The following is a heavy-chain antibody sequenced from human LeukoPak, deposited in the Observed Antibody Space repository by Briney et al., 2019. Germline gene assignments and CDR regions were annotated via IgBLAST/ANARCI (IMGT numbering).Heavy chain of an antibody. Sequence: PSETLSLTCTVSGGSISGSSYYWSWIRQPPGRGLEWIAYIHYSGSAAYNPSLKSRVTISRDMSTNQFSLKMTSVTAADTAVYFCARDMGAPDYGSYSVDYWGQGTLVTVSS. J-gene: IGHJ4*02. CDR2: IHYSGSA. CDR1: GGSISGSSYY. D-gene: IGHD4-23*01. V-gene: IGHV4-61*01. CDR3: ARDMGAPDYGSYSVDY.